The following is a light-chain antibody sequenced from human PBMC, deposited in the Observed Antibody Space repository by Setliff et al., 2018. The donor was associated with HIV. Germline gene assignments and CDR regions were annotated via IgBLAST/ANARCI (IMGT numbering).Light chain of an antibody. CDR2: AVS. CDR3: SSYTSISTYG. V-gene: IGLV2-14*01. J-gene: IGLJ1*01. CDR1: NNDIGRYDF. Sequence: QSALAQPASVSGSPGQSITISCLGTNNDIGRYDFVSWYHQSPGEAPKLLIHAVSERPSGVSIRFSGSKSGNTASLTISGLQADDEGDYFCSSYTSISTYGFGTGTKGTVL.